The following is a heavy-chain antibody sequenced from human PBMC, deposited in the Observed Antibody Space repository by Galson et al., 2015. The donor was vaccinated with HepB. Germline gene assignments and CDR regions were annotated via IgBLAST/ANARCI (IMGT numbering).Heavy chain of an antibody. CDR2: INPSDDST. J-gene: IGHJ4*02. D-gene: IGHD6-13*01. Sequence: SVKVSCKASGYIFSDHYMNWVRQAPGQGLEWMGIINPSDDSTTYAQRFQDRVTMTSDTSTRTVYMEMSRLRSEDTAVYYGARRAERDSSSWPLFNYWGQGTLVIVSS. CDR1: GYIFSDHY. V-gene: IGHV1-46*01. CDR3: ARRAERDSSSWPLFNY.